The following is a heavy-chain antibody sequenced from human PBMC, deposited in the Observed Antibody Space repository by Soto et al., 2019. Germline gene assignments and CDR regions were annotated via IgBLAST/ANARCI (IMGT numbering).Heavy chain of an antibody. CDR3: ARLVYDTRLNYMYFDF. CDR2: IFHDGTA. V-gene: IGHV4-4*02. CDR1: GVSISSGYL. D-gene: IGHD2-8*01. J-gene: IGHJ4*02. Sequence: SETLSLTCAVSGVSISSGYLWTWGRQTPQRGLEYIGEIFHDGTANYYPSIERRVAISVDTSKNQFSLKLTSVTAADTAIYFCARLVYDTRLNYMYFDFWGQGALVTVSS.